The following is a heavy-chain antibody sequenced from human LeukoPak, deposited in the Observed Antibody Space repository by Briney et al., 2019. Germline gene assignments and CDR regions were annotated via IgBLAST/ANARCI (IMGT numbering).Heavy chain of an antibody. Sequence: GGSLRLSCAASGFTVSSNYMSWVRQAPGEGLEWVSVLYSGGSTYYADSVKGRFTISRDNSKNTLYLQMISLRAEDTAVYYCARGLAAAGTGFDYWGRGTLVTVSS. V-gene: IGHV3-53*01. CDR1: GFTVSSNY. D-gene: IGHD6-13*01. CDR3: ARGLAAAGTGFDY. CDR2: LYSGGST. J-gene: IGHJ4*02.